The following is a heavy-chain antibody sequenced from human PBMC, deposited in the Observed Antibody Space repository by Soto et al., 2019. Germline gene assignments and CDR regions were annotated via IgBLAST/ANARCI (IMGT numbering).Heavy chain of an antibody. Sequence: QVQLVQSGGEVRKPGASVKVSCKASGYTFTSHGISWVRQAPGQGLEWMGWISAYNGDTNYAQKLQGRVTVTTDRSTSTAFRERRSLRSEDPAVYYCARMVLGSNSDYYHYMDVWGKGTTVTVSS. CDR3: ARMVLGSNSDYYHYMDV. CDR1: GYTFTSHG. CDR2: ISAYNGDT. J-gene: IGHJ6*03. V-gene: IGHV1-18*01. D-gene: IGHD3-10*01.